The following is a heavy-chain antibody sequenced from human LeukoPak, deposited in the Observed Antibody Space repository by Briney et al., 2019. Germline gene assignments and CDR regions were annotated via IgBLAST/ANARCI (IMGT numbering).Heavy chain of an antibody. J-gene: IGHJ6*03. CDR3: ARAHDSSGYYPYYYYYMDV. D-gene: IGHD3-22*01. V-gene: IGHV4-4*07. CDR2: IYTSGST. CDR1: GGSISSYY. Sequence: SETLSLTRTVSGGSISSYYWSWIRQPAGKGLEWIGRIYTSGSTNYNPSLKSRVTMSVDTSKNQFSLKLSSVTAADTAVYYCARAHDSSGYYPYYYYYMDVWGKGTTVTVSS.